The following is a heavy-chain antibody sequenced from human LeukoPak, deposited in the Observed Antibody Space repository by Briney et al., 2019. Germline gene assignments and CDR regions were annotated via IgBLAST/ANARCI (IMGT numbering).Heavy chain of an antibody. J-gene: IGHJ4*02. D-gene: IGHD2-21*02. V-gene: IGHV1-69*05. CDR1: GGTFSSYA. Sequence: GASVKVSCXASGGTFSSYAISWVRQALGQGLEWMAGIIPIFGTANYAQKFQGRVTITTDESTSTAYMELSSLRSEDTAVYYCASRPARYCGGDCYVDYWGQGTLVTVSS. CDR2: IIPIFGTA. CDR3: ASRPARYCGGDCYVDY.